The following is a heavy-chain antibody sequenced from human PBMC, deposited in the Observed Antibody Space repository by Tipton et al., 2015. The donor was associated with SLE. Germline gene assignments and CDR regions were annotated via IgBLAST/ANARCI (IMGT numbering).Heavy chain of an antibody. D-gene: IGHD3-3*01. J-gene: IGHJ4*02. CDR1: GDSISSNSYY. V-gene: IGHV4-39*07. CDR2: FYYSGDT. Sequence: TLSLTCTVSGDSISSNSYYWGWIRRPPGKGLEWIGTFYYSGDTYRNPSLNRRVTISVDTSKNQFSLKLSSVTAADTAVYYCARGDFWSGFDYWGQGTLVTVSS. CDR3: ARGDFWSGFDY.